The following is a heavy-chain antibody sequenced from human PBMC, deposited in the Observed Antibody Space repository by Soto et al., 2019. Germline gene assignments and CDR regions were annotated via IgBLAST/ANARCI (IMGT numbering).Heavy chain of an antibody. Sequence: QVQLVQSGAEVKKPGSSVKVSCKASGGTFSSYAISWVRQAPGQGLEWMGGIIPIFGTANYAQKFQGRVTITADESTSTAYMELRSLRSEDKAVYYCAVTVPTHYGMDVWGQGTTVTVSS. D-gene: IGHD4-17*01. CDR2: IIPIFGTA. CDR3: AVTVPTHYGMDV. CDR1: GGTFSSYA. J-gene: IGHJ6*02. V-gene: IGHV1-69*01.